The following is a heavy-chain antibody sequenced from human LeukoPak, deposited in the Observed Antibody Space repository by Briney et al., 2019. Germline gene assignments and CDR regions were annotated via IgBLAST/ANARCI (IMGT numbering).Heavy chain of an antibody. CDR3: ARAKGHITNYDFWSGYYMSRGGGMDV. Sequence: ASVKVSCKASGYTFTSYYMHWVRQAPGQGLEWMGIINPSGGSTSYAQKFQGRVTITRDTSTSTVYMELSSLRSEDTAVYYCARAKGHITNYDFWSGYYMSRGGGMDVWGQGTTVTVSS. CDR2: INPSGGST. J-gene: IGHJ6*02. V-gene: IGHV1-46*01. CDR1: GYTFTSYY. D-gene: IGHD3-3*01.